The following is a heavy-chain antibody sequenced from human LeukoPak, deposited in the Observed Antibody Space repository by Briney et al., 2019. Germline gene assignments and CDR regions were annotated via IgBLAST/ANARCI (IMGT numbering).Heavy chain of an antibody. CDR2: IIPIFGTA. Sequence: ASVKVSCKASGGTFSSYAISWVRQAPGQGLEWMGGIIPIFGTANYAQKFQGRVTVTTDESTSTAYMELSSLRSDDTAVYYCARVEAYYDSSGYSYYFDYWGQGTLVTVSS. CDR3: ARVEAYYDSSGYSYYFDY. J-gene: IGHJ4*02. V-gene: IGHV1-69*05. D-gene: IGHD3-22*01. CDR1: GGTFSSYA.